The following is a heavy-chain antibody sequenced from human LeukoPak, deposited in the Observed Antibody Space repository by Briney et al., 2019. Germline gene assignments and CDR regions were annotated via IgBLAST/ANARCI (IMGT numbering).Heavy chain of an antibody. CDR2: ISYDGSNI. J-gene: IGHJ4*02. CDR1: GFMLSSFP. Sequence: GGSLRLSCAASGFMLSSFPMHWVRQAPGKGLEWVALISYDGSNIYYADSVKGRFTISRDNSKNTLYLQMSSLRTEDTAVYYCARGHSSSWLRGNYWGQGTLVTVS. D-gene: IGHD6-13*01. V-gene: IGHV3-30-3*01. CDR3: ARGHSSSWLRGNY.